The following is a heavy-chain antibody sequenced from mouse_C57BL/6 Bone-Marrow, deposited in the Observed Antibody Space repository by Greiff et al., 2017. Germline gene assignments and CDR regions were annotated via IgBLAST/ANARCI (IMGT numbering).Heavy chain of an antibody. J-gene: IGHJ3*01. D-gene: IGHD1-1*01. Sequence: EVQLQESGPGLVKPSQSLYLTCSVTGYSITSGYYWNWNRQFPGNILEWMGYIRYDGSNNYNPTLKNRISITRDTSENQFFLKLNSVTTEDTATYYCARCFYYGPFAYGGQGTLVTVSA. CDR1: GYSITSGYY. V-gene: IGHV3-6*01. CDR2: IRYDGSN. CDR3: ARCFYYGPFAY.